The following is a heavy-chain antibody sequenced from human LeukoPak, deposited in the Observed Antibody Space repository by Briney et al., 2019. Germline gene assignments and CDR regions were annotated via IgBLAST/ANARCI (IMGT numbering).Heavy chain of an antibody. J-gene: IGHJ4*02. V-gene: IGHV4-38-2*01. D-gene: IGHD2-2*01. CDR3: ARRISTRRGETCSSTSCYFDY. Sequence: PSETLSLTCAVSGFSISSGYFWAWIRQPPGKGLEWIGSIFHSGITYYNPSLKSRITISVDTSKNQFSLRLSSVTAADTAVYYCARRISTRRGETCSSTSCYFDYWGQGTLVTVSS. CDR1: GFSISSGYF. CDR2: IFHSGIT.